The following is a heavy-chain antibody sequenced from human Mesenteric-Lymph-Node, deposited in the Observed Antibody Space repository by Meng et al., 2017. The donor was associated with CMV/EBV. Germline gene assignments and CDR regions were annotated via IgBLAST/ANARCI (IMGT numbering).Heavy chain of an antibody. Sequence: GESLKISCAASGFTFSGSAMHWVRQASGKGLEWVGRIKSKSDGGTRDYATPVEGRFTISRDNSKNTLYLQMNSLRAEDTAVYYCAKDLQAAAGTRDYWGQGTLVTVSS. CDR1: GFTFSGSA. V-gene: IGHV3-15*01. J-gene: IGHJ4*02. CDR3: AKDLQAAAGTRDY. CDR2: IKSKSDGGTR. D-gene: IGHD6-13*01.